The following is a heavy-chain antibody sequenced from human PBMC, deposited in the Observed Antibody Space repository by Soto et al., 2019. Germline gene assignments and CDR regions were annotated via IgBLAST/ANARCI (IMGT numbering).Heavy chain of an antibody. Sequence: QVQLVQSGAEVRKXXXXXXVSCKASGYXFSDYYIHWVRQAPGQGLEWMGWINPNSGGTKYAPKFQGGVTMTRDTSITTAYMELSRLRSGDTAVYYCAREPATAKPEGVDFWGQGTLVTVSS. CDR1: GYXFSDYY. V-gene: IGHV1-2*02. D-gene: IGHD1-1*01. J-gene: IGHJ4*02. CDR2: INPNSGGT. CDR3: AREPATAKPEGVDF.